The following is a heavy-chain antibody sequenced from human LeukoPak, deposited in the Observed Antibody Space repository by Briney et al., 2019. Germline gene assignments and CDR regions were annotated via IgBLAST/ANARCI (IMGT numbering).Heavy chain of an antibody. J-gene: IGHJ6*03. CDR1: GFTFDDYG. Sequence: GGSLRLSCAASGFTFDDYGMSWVRQAPGKGLEWVSGINWNGGSTGYADSVKGRFTISRDNAKNSLYLQMNSLRAENTALYYCARDGGDGDYVWSYYYYMDVWGKGTTVTVSS. V-gene: IGHV3-20*04. D-gene: IGHD4-17*01. CDR3: ARDGGDGDYVWSYYYYMDV. CDR2: INWNGGST.